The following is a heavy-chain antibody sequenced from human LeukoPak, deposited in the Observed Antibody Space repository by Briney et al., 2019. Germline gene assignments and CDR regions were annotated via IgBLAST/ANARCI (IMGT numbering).Heavy chain of an antibody. D-gene: IGHD6-6*01. V-gene: IGHV4-34*01. CDR3: ARDVAARVDY. Sequence: PSETLSLTCAVYGGSFSGYYWSWIRQPPGKGLEWIGEINHSGSTNYNPSLKCRVTISVDTSKNQFSLKLSSVTAADTAVYYCARDVAARVDYWGQGTLVTVSS. CDR2: INHSGST. J-gene: IGHJ4*02. CDR1: GGSFSGYY.